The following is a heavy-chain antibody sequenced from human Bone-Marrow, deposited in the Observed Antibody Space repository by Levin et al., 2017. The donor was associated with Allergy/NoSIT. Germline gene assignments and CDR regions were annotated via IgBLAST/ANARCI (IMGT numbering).Heavy chain of an antibody. J-gene: IGHJ6*02. CDR2: INTDGSNT. Sequence: HPGGSLRLSCAASGFIFSNYWMHWVRQAPGKGLVWVSRINTDGSNTGHADSVKGRFTISRDNAKNTLNLQMNSLRAEDTAVYYCARDGVEMAIYGMDVWGQGTTVTVSS. CDR3: ARDGVEMAIYGMDV. D-gene: IGHD5-24*01. CDR1: GFIFSNYW. V-gene: IGHV3-74*01.